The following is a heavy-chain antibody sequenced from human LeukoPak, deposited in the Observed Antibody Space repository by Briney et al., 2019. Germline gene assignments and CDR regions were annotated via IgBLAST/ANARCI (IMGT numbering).Heavy chain of an antibody. D-gene: IGHD3-16*01. CDR1: GGSISSSSYY. J-gene: IGHJ4*02. V-gene: IGHV4-39*07. Sequence: SETLSLTCTVSGGSISSSSYYWGWIRQPPGKGLEWIGSIYYSGSTYYNPSLKSRVTISVDTSKNQFSLNLNSVTAADTAVYYCARGILLWYYFDYWGQGTLVTVSS. CDR2: IYYSGST. CDR3: ARGILLWYYFDY.